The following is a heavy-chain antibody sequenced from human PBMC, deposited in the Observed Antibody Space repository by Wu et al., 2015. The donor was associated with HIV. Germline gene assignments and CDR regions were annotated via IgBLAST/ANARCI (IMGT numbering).Heavy chain of an antibody. J-gene: IGHJ4*02. Sequence: QVQLVQSGAEVRKPGSSVKVSCKASGGTFSSYAISWVRQAPGQGLEWMGWINLRSGGINYAQRFQDRVTMTRDTSISTLYMDLTGLTSADTAVYYCARGSITSKPHFDNWAQGTLVTISS. V-gene: IGHV1-2*02. D-gene: IGHD3-10*01. CDR3: ARGSITSKPHFDN. CDR2: INLRSGGI. CDR1: GGTFSSYA.